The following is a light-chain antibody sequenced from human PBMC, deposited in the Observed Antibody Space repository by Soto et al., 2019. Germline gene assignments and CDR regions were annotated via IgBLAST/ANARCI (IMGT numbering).Light chain of an antibody. CDR1: QYVGSW. CDR2: KAS. Sequence: DIQLTQSPSTLSASVGDRVTITCRASQYVGSWLAWYQQKPGKAPKLLIYKASNLQSGVPSRFSGSGSATEFTLTISSLQPDDSASYYCPRYNGTFGQGTRLEIK. CDR3: PRYNGT. V-gene: IGKV1-5*03. J-gene: IGKJ5*01.